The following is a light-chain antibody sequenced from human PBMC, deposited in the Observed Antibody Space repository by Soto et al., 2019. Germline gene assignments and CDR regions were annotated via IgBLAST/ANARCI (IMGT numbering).Light chain of an antibody. J-gene: IGLJ1*01. CDR2: DVS. V-gene: IGLV2-14*01. CDR3: SSYTSSSTYV. Sequence: QSVLTQPASVSGSPGQSITISCTGTSSDVGGYNYVSWYQQHPGKAPKLMIYDVSNRPSGVSNRFSGSKSGNTASLTSSGLQAEYEADYSCSSYTSSSTYVFGTGTKLTVL. CDR1: SSDVGGYNY.